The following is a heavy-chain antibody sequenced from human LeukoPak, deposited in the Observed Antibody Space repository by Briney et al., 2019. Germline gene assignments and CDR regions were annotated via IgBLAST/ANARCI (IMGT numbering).Heavy chain of an antibody. D-gene: IGHD3-22*01. CDR3: ARLPTFYYDSSGYHYDY. J-gene: IGHJ4*02. V-gene: IGHV3-23*01. CDR1: GFTFNNYA. CDR2: TAGSGISK. Sequence: PGGSLRFSRVASGFTFNNYAMSWVRQAPGRGLEWASSTAGSGISKDYADSVKGRFTISKDKSKNTLYLQMDNLRAEDTGVYFCARLPTFYYDSSGYHYDYWGQGTLVTVSS.